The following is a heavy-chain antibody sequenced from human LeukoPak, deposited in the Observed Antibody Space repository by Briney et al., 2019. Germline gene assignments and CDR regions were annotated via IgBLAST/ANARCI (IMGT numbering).Heavy chain of an antibody. CDR1: GFTLSDHH. CDR2: SRSRSKPNSCSL. J-gene: IGHJ4*02. CDR3: VRVSTTVTGWYHFDY. V-gene: IGHV3-72*01. D-gene: IGHD6-19*01. Sequence: GGSLRLSCAVSGFTLSDHHMDWLRQAPGKGLEWVGRSRSRSKPNSCSLEFAASVEGRFTMSRDDSKNSLYLQMNSLTTEHTAVYYCVRVSTTVTGWYHFDYWGQGTLVTVSA.